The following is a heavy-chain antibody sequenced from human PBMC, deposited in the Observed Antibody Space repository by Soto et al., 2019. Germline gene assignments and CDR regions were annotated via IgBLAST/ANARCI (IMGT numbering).Heavy chain of an antibody. CDR3: ARDKSDYDFWSGYGWGSGGHAFDI. D-gene: IGHD3-3*01. CDR2: ISYDGSNK. CDR1: GFTFSSYA. V-gene: IGHV3-30-3*01. Sequence: QVQLVESGGGVVQPGRSLRLSCAASGFTFSSYAMHWVRQAPGKGLEWVAVISYDGSNKYYADSVKGRFTISRDNSKNTLYLQMNSLRAEDTAVYYCARDKSDYDFWSGYGWGSGGHAFDIWGQGTMVTVSS. J-gene: IGHJ3*02.